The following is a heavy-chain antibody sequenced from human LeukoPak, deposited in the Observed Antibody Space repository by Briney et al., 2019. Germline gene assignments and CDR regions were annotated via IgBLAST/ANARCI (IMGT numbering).Heavy chain of an antibody. V-gene: IGHV4-31*03. CDR2: IYYSGST. D-gene: IGHD3-22*01. Sequence: PSQTLSLTCTVSGGSISSGGWYWSWLRQRPGKGLEWIGYIYYSGSTYYNPALKSRVTISVATSKTQFSLKLSSVPAADTAVYYCARDKLIHYDNSRSCDAFDIWGQGTMVTVSS. J-gene: IGHJ3*02. CDR1: GGSISSGGWY. CDR3: ARDKLIHYDNSRSCDAFDI.